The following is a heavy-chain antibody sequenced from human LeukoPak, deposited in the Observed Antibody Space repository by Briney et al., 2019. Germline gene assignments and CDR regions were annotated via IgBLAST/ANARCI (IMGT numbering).Heavy chain of an antibody. V-gene: IGHV3-23*01. J-gene: IGHJ3*02. CDR3: AKVLWDYYGSGSYYNERAFDI. CDR2: ISGSGGST. Sequence: GGSLRLSCAASGFTFSSYAMSWVRQAPGKGLEWVSAISGSGGSTYYADSVKGRFTISRDNSKNTLYLQMNSLRAEDTAVYYCAKVLWDYYGSGSYYNERAFDIWGQGTMVTVSS. CDR1: GFTFSSYA. D-gene: IGHD3-10*01.